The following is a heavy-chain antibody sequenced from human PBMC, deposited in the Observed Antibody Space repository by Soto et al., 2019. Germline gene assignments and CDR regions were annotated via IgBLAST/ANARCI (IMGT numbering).Heavy chain of an antibody. D-gene: IGHD2-15*01. CDR1: GFTFSSYW. V-gene: IGHV3-7*01. CDR3: AREPKGYCSGGSCSYFDY. J-gene: IGHJ4*02. Sequence: EVQLVESGGGLVQPGGSLRLSCAASGFTFSSYWMSWVRQAPGKGLEWVANIKQDGSEKYYVDSVKGRFTISRDNAKNSLYLQMNSLRAEDTAVYYCAREPKGYCSGGSCSYFDYWGQGTLVTVSS. CDR2: IKQDGSEK.